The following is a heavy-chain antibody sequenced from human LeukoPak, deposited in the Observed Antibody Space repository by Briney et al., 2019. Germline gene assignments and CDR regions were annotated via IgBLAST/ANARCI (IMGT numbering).Heavy chain of an antibody. V-gene: IGHV4-39*01. CDR3: ARRFGSGTQWFDP. J-gene: IGHJ5*02. CDR1: GGSISDSSYY. Sequence: SETLSLTCSVSGGSISDSSYYWGWIRHPPGKGLGWSACIYYSGSNYYNPSLKSRVTISVNTAKNHFSVKLSSVTAADTALYSGARRFGSGTQWFDPGGQGTLVTVS. D-gene: IGHD3-10*01. CDR2: IYYSGSN.